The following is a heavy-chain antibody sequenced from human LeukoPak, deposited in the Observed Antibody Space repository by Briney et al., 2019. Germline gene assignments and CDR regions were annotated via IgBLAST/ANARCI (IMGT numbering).Heavy chain of an antibody. J-gene: IGHJ4*02. Sequence: PGRSLRLSCAATGFTFNTYGMHWVRQAPGKGLEWVAVISYDGNNKYYTDSVKGRFTISRDNSKNTLYLQMNSPRPEDTAVYFCAKDAFYCSGGSCYGPDYWGQGTLVTVSS. CDR3: AKDAFYCSGGSCYGPDY. V-gene: IGHV3-30*18. CDR1: GFTFNTYG. CDR2: ISYDGNNK. D-gene: IGHD2-15*01.